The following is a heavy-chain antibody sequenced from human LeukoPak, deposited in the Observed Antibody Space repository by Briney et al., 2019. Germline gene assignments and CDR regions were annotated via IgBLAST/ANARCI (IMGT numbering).Heavy chain of an antibody. CDR1: GYMFTDYY. D-gene: IGHD6-13*01. V-gene: IGHV1-18*04. CDR3: ARGQSSWYY. CDR2: ISAYNGNT. Sequence: ASVKVSCKASGYMFTDYYLHWVRQAPGQGLEWMGWISAYNGNTNYAQKLQGRVTMTTDTSTSTAYMELRSLRSDDTAVYYCARGQSSWYYWGQGTLVTVSS. J-gene: IGHJ4*02.